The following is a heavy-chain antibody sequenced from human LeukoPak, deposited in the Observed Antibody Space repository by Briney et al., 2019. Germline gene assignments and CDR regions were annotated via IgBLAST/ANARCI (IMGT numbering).Heavy chain of an antibody. V-gene: IGHV3-7*01. D-gene: IGHD3-22*01. J-gene: IGHJ4*02. CDR2: IKQDGSEK. CDR1: GFIFSTHW. Sequence: PGGSLRLSCAGSGFIFSTHWMIWVRQAPGKGLEWVANIKQDGSEKYYVDSVKGRFTISRDSTKSSMYLEMNSLRAEDTAVYYCVRDNSRGQSLGVIYWGQGSLVTVSS. CDR3: VRDNSRGQSLGVIY.